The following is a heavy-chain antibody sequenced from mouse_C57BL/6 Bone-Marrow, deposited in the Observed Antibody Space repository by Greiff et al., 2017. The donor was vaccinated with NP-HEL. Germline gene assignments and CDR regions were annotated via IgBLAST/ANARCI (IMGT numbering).Heavy chain of an antibody. V-gene: IGHV5-12*01. J-gene: IGHJ2*01. CDR3: ARHAGHYFDY. CDR2: ISNGGGST. D-gene: IGHD3-1*01. Sequence: EVMLVESGGGLVQPGGSLKLSCAASGFTFSDYYMYWVRQTPEKRLEWVAYISNGGGSTYYPDTVKGRFTISRDNAKNTLYLQMSRLKSEDTAIYYCARHAGHYFDYWGQGTTLTVSS. CDR1: GFTFSDYY.